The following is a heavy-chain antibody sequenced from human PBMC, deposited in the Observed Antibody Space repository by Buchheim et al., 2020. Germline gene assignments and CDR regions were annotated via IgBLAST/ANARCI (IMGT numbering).Heavy chain of an antibody. V-gene: IGHV3-30-3*01. D-gene: IGHD6-19*01. CDR2: ISYDGSNK. CDR3: ARGVAVAGTFDY. Sequence: QVQLVESGGGVVQPGRSLRLSCAASGFTFSSYAMHWVRQAPGKGLEWVAVISYDGSNKYYADSVKGRFTISRDNSKNTLYLQMNSLRAEDTAVYYCARGVAVAGTFDYWGQGTL. J-gene: IGHJ4*02. CDR1: GFTFSSYA.